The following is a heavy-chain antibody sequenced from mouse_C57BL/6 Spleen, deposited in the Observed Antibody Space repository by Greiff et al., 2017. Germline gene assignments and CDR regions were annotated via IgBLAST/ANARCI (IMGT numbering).Heavy chain of an antibody. V-gene: IGHV1-74*01. CDR1: GYTFTSYW. J-gene: IGHJ4*01. CDR3: ANGGAQEGEDYYAMDY. Sequence: QLQQPGAELVKPGASVKVSCKASGYTFTSYWMHWVKQRPGQGLEWIGRIHPSDSDTNYNQKFKGKATLTVDKSSSTAYMQLSSLTSEDSAVYYCANGGAQEGEDYYAMDYWGQGTSVTVSS. CDR2: IHPSDSDT.